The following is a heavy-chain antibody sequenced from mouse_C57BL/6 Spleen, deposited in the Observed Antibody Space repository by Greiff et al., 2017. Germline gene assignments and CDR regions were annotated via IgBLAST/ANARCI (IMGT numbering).Heavy chain of an antibody. Sequence: EVQLVESGGGLVKPGGSLKLSCAASGFTFSSYAMSWVRQTPETRLEWVATISDGGSYTYYPDNVKGRFTISRDNAKNNLYLQMSHLKSEDTAMDYCARDNDGYYYAMDYWGQGTSVTVSS. CDR2: ISDGGSYT. CDR1: GFTFSSYA. V-gene: IGHV5-4*01. CDR3: ARDNDGYYYAMDY. D-gene: IGHD2-3*01. J-gene: IGHJ4*01.